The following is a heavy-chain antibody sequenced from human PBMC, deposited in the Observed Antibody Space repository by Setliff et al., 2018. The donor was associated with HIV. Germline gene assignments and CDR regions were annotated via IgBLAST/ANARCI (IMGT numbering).Heavy chain of an antibody. CDR2: IYHSGST. CDR1: GYSISSGYY. V-gene: IGHV4-38-2*01. CDR3: ARGGYGGNFDAFDI. Sequence: PSETLSLTCAVSGYSISSGYYWDWIRQPPGKGLEWIGSIYHSGSTYYNPSLKSRVTISVDTSKNQFSLKLSSVTAADTAVYYCARGGYGGNFDAFDIWGQGTMVTVSS. D-gene: IGHD4-17*01. J-gene: IGHJ3*02.